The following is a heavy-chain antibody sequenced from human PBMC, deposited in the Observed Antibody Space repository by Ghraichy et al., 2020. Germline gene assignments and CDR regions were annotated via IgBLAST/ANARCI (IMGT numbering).Heavy chain of an antibody. CDR3: ARVLVRTVGGDYYYYYMDV. D-gene: IGHD6-13*01. CDR2: IIPILGIA. CDR1: GGTFSSYA. V-gene: IGHV1-69*04. J-gene: IGHJ6*03. Sequence: SVKVSCKASGGTFSSYAISWVRQAPGQGLEWMGRIIPILGIANYAQKFQGRVTITADKSTSTAYMELSSLRSEDTAVYYCARVLVRTVGGDYYYYYMDVWGKGTTVTVSS.